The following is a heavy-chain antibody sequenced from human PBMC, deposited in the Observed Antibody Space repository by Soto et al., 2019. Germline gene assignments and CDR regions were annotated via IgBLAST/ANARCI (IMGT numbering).Heavy chain of an antibody. J-gene: IGHJ4*02. CDR3: AHRVLRTVFGLVTTTAIYFDF. D-gene: IGHD3-3*01. V-gene: IGHV2-5*02. CDR2: IYWDDDK. CDR1: GFSLTTSGVG. Sequence: QITLNESGPTQVKPRQTLTLTCTFSGFSLTTSGVGVGWIRQSPGKAPEWLALIYWDDDKLYSPSLKSRLTITKDTSKNQVVLTMADLDPADTATYYCAHRVLRTVFGLVTTTAIYFDFWCQGTPVAVSS.